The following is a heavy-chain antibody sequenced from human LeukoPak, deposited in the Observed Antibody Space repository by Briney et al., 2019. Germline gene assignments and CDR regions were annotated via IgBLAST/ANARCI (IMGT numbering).Heavy chain of an antibody. D-gene: IGHD2-2*01. J-gene: IGHJ3*02. CDR1: GFTFSSYG. V-gene: IGHV3-33*01. CDR3: ARAEVPAAIKSGAFDI. CDR2: IWDDASNK. Sequence: PGRSLRLSCAASGFTFSSYGMHRVRQAPGKGLEWVAVIWDDASNKYYADSVKGRFTISRDNSKNTLYLQMNSLRAEDTAVYYCARAEVPAAIKSGAFDIWGQGTMVTVSS.